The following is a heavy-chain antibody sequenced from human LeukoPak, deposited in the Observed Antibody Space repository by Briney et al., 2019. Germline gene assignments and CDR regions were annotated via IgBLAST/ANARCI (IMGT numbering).Heavy chain of an antibody. D-gene: IGHD4-17*01. V-gene: IGHV4-38-2*02. Sequence: SETLSLTCTVSGYSISSGYYWGWIRQPPGKGLEWIGAIHHSGGTYYNPSLKSRVTISIDTSKNHFSLKLTSVTAADTAVYYCARGLTVTQPFDYWGQGTLVTVSS. CDR2: IHHSGGT. J-gene: IGHJ4*02. CDR1: GYSISSGYY. CDR3: ARGLTVTQPFDY.